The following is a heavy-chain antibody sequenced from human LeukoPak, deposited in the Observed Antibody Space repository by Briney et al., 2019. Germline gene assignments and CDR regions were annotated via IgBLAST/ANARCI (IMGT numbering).Heavy chain of an antibody. J-gene: IGHJ4*02. D-gene: IGHD3-22*01. Sequence: GGSLRLSCAASGFTFSSYCIHWVRQAPGKGLEWVTFIRYDGSHKYYAVSVKGRFTVSRDNSKNTLYLQMNSLRAEDTAVYFCAKDLGYLTLVGLRLIDYWGQGTLVTVSS. CDR2: IRYDGSHK. CDR1: GFTFSSYC. CDR3: AKDLGYLTLVGLRLIDY. V-gene: IGHV3-30*02.